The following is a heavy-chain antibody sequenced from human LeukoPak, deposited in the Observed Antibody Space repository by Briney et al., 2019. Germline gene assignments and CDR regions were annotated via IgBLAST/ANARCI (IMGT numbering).Heavy chain of an antibody. V-gene: IGHV4-34*01. CDR2: INHSGST. D-gene: IGHD1-1*01. CDR3: ARDGRPYMWFDP. J-gene: IGHJ5*02. CDR1: GGSFSGYY. Sequence: SETLSLTCAVYGGSFSGYYWSWIRQPPGKGLEWIGEINHSGSTNYNPPLKSRVTISVDTSKNQFSLKLSSVTAADTAVYYCARDGRPYMWFDPWGQGTLVTVSS.